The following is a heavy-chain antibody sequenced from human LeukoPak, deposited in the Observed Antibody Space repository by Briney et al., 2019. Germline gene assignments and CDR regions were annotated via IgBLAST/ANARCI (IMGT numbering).Heavy chain of an antibody. J-gene: IGHJ4*02. Sequence: GGSLRLSCAASGFTFSSYSMNWVRQAPGKGLEWVSYISSSSSTIYYADSVKGRFTISRDNAKNSLYLQMNSLRAEDTAVYYCARARFTYYYDSSGYPLEDYWGQGTLVTVSS. CDR1: GFTFSSYS. V-gene: IGHV3-48*04. CDR2: ISSSSSTI. D-gene: IGHD3-22*01. CDR3: ARARFTYYYDSSGYPLEDY.